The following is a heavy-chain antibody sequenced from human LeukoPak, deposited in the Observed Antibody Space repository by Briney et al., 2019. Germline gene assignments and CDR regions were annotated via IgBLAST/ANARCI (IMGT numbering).Heavy chain of an antibody. CDR3: ARDRCSSTRCYGDY. CDR1: GFTFSSYA. D-gene: IGHD2-2*01. J-gene: IGHJ4*02. CDR2: ISYDGSNK. Sequence: RRSLRLSCAASGFTFSSYAMHWVRQAPGKGLEWVAVISYDGSNKYYADSVKGRFTISRDNSKNTLYLQINSLRAEYTAVYYFARDRCSSTRCYGDYWGQGTLVTVSS. V-gene: IGHV3-30*04.